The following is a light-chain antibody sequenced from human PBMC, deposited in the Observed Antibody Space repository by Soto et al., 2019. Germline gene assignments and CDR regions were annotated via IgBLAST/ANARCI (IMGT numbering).Light chain of an antibody. CDR1: QGISNF. V-gene: IGKV1-27*01. J-gene: IGKJ4*01. CDR3: QKYQSAPSLT. Sequence: DIQMTQSPSSLSASVGDRVTITCRASQGISNFLAWYQHKPGKVPKLLIYAASTLQSGVPSRFSGSGSGTDVTLTISSLQPEDVATYYCQKYQSAPSLTFGGGTKVEIK. CDR2: AAS.